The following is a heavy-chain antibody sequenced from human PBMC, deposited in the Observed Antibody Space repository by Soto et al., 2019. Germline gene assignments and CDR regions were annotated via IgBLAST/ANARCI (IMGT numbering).Heavy chain of an antibody. CDR3: ARSVGTTKVTYPDY. CDR2: IIPMFGTS. Sequence: SVKVSCKASRYTFTGHGISWVRQVPGQGLEWMGGIIPMFGTSTQTDKFQGRLTISADESTSTVYIELSSLRSEDTAVYFCARSVGTTKVTYPDYSGQGTLVTVSS. V-gene: IGHV1-69*13. CDR1: RYTFTGHG. J-gene: IGHJ4*02. D-gene: IGHD1-26*01.